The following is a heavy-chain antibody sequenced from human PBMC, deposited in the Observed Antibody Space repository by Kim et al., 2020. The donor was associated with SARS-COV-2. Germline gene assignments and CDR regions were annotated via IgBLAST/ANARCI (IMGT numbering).Heavy chain of an antibody. CDR2: IKSKTDGGTT. V-gene: IGHV3-15*01. D-gene: IGHD3-16*01. J-gene: IGHJ4*02. CDR1: GFTFSNAW. CDR3: TTSGGDGYLFLWDY. Sequence: GGSLRLSCAASGFTFSNAWMSWVRQAPGKGLEWVGRIKSKTDGGTTDYAAPVKGRFTISRDDSKNTLYLQMNSLKTEDTAVYYCTTSGGDGYLFLWDYWGQGTLVTVSS.